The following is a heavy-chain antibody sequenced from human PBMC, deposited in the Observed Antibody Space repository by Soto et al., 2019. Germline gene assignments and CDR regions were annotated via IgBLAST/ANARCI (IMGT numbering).Heavy chain of an antibody. CDR3: AKGQLVGWYYFDS. J-gene: IGHJ4*02. CDR2: ISCNSNSI. CDR1: GFTFDDYA. Sequence: GGSLRLSCTASGFTFDDYAMHWVRQFPGKGLEWVSTISCNSNSIAYADSVQGRFTVSRDNAKNSLYLQMNSLRSEDTALYYCAKGQLVGWYYFDSWGQGTLVTVSS. D-gene: IGHD1-1*01. V-gene: IGHV3-9*01.